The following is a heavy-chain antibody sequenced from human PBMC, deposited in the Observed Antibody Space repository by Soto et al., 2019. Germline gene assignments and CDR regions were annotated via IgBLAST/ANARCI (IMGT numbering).Heavy chain of an antibody. J-gene: IGHJ4*01. CDR1: GFTFSSYW. CDR2: INSDGSST. Sequence: EVQLVESGGGFVQPEGSLTLSCAASGFTFSSYWMHWVRHAPGKELVWISRINSDGSSTSYADSVKGLFTISSDNAKNALYLQMNSLRAGDTDVYYCARTAAADKGVEYYFDFWVHGTLVTVSS. CDR3: ARTAAADKGVEYYFDF. V-gene: IGHV3-74*01. D-gene: IGHD6-13*01.